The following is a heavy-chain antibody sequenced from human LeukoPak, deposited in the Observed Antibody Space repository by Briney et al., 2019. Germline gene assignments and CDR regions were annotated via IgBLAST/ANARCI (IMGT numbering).Heavy chain of an antibody. Sequence: SETLSLTCTVSGGSISSYYWSWIRQPPGKGLEWIGYIYYSGSTNYNPSLKSRVTISVDTSKNQFSLKLSSVTAADTAVYYCAREASGYYDFWSGYSLNYYYYYMDVWGKGTTATVSS. CDR3: AREASGYYDFWSGYSLNYYYYYMDV. CDR1: GGSISSYY. V-gene: IGHV4-59*01. D-gene: IGHD3-3*01. CDR2: IYYSGST. J-gene: IGHJ6*03.